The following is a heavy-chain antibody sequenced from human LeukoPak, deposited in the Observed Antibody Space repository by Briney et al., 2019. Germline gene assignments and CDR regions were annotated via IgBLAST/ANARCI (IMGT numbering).Heavy chain of an antibody. Sequence: ASVKVSCKASGYTFTGYYMHWVRQAPGQGLEWMGWINPNSGGTNYAQKFQGRVTMTRDTSISTAYMELSRLRSDDTAVYYCARPYYDILTGQPYYFDYWGQGTLVTVSS. D-gene: IGHD3-9*01. CDR2: INPNSGGT. CDR1: GYTFTGYY. CDR3: ARPYYDILTGQPYYFDY. J-gene: IGHJ4*02. V-gene: IGHV1-2*02.